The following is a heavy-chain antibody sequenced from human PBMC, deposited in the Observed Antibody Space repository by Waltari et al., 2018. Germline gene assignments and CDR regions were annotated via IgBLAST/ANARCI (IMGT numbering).Heavy chain of an antibody. CDR3: ARHGRFLEWLVDY. CDR1: GGSISSSSYY. V-gene: IGHV4-39*01. D-gene: IGHD3-3*01. J-gene: IGHJ4*02. CDR2: IYYSGST. Sequence: QLQLQESGPGLVKPSETLSHPCTVSGGSISSSSYYWGWIRQPPGKGLEWIGSIYYSGSTYYNPSLKSRVTISVDTSKNQFSLKLSSVTAADTAVYYCARHGRFLEWLVDYWGQGTLVTVSS.